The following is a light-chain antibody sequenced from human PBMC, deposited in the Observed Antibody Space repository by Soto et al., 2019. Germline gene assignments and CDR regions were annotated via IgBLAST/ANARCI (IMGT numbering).Light chain of an antibody. CDR3: QQYNNWAPWT. CDR1: QSVSSN. CDR2: GAS. V-gene: IGKV3-15*01. J-gene: IGKJ1*01. Sequence: IVMTQSPATLSVPPGERATLSCRASQSVSSNLAWYQQKPGQAPRLLIYGASPMDTGIPARFSGSGSGTEFTLTISSRQAEDFAVYSCQQYNNWAPWTFGQGTKVDI.